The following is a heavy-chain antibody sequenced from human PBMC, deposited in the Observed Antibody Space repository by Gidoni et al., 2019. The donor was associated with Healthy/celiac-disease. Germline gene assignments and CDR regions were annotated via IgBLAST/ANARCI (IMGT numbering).Heavy chain of an antibody. CDR1: GFTFDDYA. CDR3: ALLVVYASVDAFDI. CDR2: ISWNSVSI. J-gene: IGHJ3*02. D-gene: IGHD2-8*02. V-gene: IGHV3-9*01. Sequence: EVQLVESGGGLVQPGRSLRLSCAASGFTFDDYARHWVRQAQGKGLEWVSGISWNSVSIGYADSVKGRFTISRDNAKNSLYLQMNSLRAEDTALYYCALLVVYASVDAFDIWGQGTMVTVSA.